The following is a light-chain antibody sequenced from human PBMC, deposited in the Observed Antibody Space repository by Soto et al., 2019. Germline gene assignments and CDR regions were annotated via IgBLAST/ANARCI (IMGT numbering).Light chain of an antibody. CDR1: SSNIGGNT. CDR3: AAWDDSLNGWV. CDR2: TNN. J-gene: IGLJ3*02. V-gene: IGLV1-44*01. Sequence: QSVLTQAPSASGTPGQGVTISCSGSSSNIGGNTVNWYQQLPGTAPKLLIYTNNQRPSGVPDRFSGSKSGTSASLVISGLQSEDEADYHCAAWDDSLNGWVFGGGTSSPS.